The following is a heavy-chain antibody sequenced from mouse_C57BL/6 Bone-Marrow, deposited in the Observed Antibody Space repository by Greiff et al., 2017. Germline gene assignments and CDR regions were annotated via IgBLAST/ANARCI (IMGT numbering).Heavy chain of an antibody. CDR3: ARGPLYYYGSSPDFDY. V-gene: IGHV3-6*01. J-gene: IGHJ2*01. D-gene: IGHD1-1*01. Sequence: EVQLQQSGPGLVKPSQSLSLTCSVTGYSITSGYYWNWIRQFPGNKLEWMGYISYDGSNNYNPSLKNRISITRDTSKNQFFLKLNSVTTEDTATYYCARGPLYYYGSSPDFDYWGQGTTLTVSS. CDR2: ISYDGSN. CDR1: GYSITSGYY.